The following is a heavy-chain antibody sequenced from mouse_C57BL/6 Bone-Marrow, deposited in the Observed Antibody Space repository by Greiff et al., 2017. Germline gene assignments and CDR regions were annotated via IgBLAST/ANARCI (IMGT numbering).Heavy chain of an antibody. V-gene: IGHV1-80*01. D-gene: IGHD2-4*01. CDR2: IYPGDGDT. J-gene: IGHJ4*01. CDR3: ARRDDYGEGHYDMDY. CDR1: GYAFRSYW. Sequence: VQLQESGAELVKPGASVKISCKASGYAFRSYWMNWVKQRPGKGLEWIGQIYPGDGDTNSNGKFKGKATLTADKSSSTAYMQLSSLTSEDSAVYFCARRDDYGEGHYDMDYWGQGTSVTVSS.